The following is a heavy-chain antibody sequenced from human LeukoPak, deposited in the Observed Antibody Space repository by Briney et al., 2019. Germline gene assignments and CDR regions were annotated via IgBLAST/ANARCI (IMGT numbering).Heavy chain of an antibody. CDR3: ATAAGCGY. CDR2: IKQDRSDR. J-gene: IGHJ4*02. CDR1: GFTFSSYC. Sequence: GGSLRLSCAASGFTFSSYCMTWVRQAPGKGLEWVANIKQDRSDRNYVDSVKGRFTISRDNAKNSLYLQMNTLGDEDTAVYYCATAAGCGYWGQGTLVTASS. D-gene: IGHD6-19*01. V-gene: IGHV3-7*03.